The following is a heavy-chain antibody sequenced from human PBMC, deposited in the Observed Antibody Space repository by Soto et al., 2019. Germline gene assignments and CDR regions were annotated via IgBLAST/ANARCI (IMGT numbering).Heavy chain of an antibody. CDR3: ARDHLGVTSHNSFDP. V-gene: IGHV4-31*03. CDR1: GGSISSGGYY. D-gene: IGHD2-21*02. CDR2: IYYSGST. J-gene: IGHJ5*02. Sequence: QVQLQESGPGLVKPSQTLSLTCTVSGGSISSGGYYWSWIRQHPGKGLEWIGYIYYSGSTYYNPSLQIRVTISVDTPKNHFALKLSSVTAADTAVYYCARDHLGVTSHNSFDPWGQGTLVTVSS.